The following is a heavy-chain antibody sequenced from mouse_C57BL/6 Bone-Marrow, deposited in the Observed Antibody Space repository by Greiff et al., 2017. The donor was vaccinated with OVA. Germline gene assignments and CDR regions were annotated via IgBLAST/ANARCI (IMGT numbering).Heavy chain of an antibody. V-gene: IGHV1-69*01. D-gene: IGHD1-1*01. CDR2: IDPSDSYT. J-gene: IGHJ1*03. CDR3: SRRPPITTVPYWDFDV. CDR1: GYTFTSYW. Sequence: QVQLQQPGAELVMPGASVKLSCKASGYTFTSYWMHWVKQRPGQGLEWIGEIDPSDSYTNYNQKFKGKSTLTVDKSSSTAYMQLSSLTSEDSAVYYCSRRPPITTVPYWDFDVWGTGTTVTVSS.